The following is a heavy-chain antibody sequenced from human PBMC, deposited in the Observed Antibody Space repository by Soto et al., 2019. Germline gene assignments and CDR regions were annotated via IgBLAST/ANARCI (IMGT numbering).Heavy chain of an antibody. V-gene: IGHV1-69*06. J-gene: IGHJ3*02. D-gene: IGHD3-22*01. CDR3: ARPMGGYYDSRGYYPSWAFDI. CDR2: IIPIFGTA. CDR1: GGTFSSYA. Sequence: QVQLVQSGAEVKKPGSSVKVSCKASGGTFSSYAISWVRQAPGQGLEWVGGIIPIFGTANYAQKLQGTVTITADKSTSTAYKELNSLRSEDTAVYYCARPMGGYYDSRGYYPSWAFDIWGQGTMVTVSS.